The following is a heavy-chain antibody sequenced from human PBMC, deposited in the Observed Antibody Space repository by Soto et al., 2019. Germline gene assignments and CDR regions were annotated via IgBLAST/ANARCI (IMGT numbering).Heavy chain of an antibody. CDR1: GFTFSSYA. Sequence: EVQLLESGGGLVQPGGSLRLSCAASGFTFSSYAMSWVRQAPGKGLEWVSAISGSGVSTYYADSVKCRFTISRDNSKNTLYLQMTSLRAEDTAVYYCEKESYDSSGYYYPFAYWGQGTMVTVSS. J-gene: IGHJ4*02. CDR3: EKESYDSSGYYYPFAY. CDR2: ISGSGVST. V-gene: IGHV3-23*01. D-gene: IGHD3-22*01.